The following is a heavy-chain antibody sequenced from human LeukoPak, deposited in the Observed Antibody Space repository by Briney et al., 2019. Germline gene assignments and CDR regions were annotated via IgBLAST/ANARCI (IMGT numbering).Heavy chain of an antibody. CDR2: IIPIFGIA. CDR1: GGTFSSYA. J-gene: IGHJ4*02. V-gene: IGHV1-69*04. D-gene: IGHD5-18*01. CDR3: ARDPQPYSYGSYYFDY. Sequence: SVKVSCKASGGTFSSYAISWVRQAPGQGLEWMGRIIPIFGIAYYAQKFQGRVTITADKSTSTAYMELSSLRSEDTAVYYCARDPQPYSYGSYYFDYWGQGTLVTVSS.